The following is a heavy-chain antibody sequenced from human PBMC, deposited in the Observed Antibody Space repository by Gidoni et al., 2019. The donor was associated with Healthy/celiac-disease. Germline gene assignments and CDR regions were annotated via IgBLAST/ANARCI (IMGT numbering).Heavy chain of an antibody. D-gene: IGHD6-6*01. V-gene: IGHV3-66*02. J-gene: IGHJ4*02. CDR3: ARDIGTYSSSSGFDY. CDR1: GFTVSSNC. CDR2: IYSGGST. Sequence: EVQLVESGGGLVQPGGSLRLSCAASGFTVSSNCMSWVRQAPGKGLEWVSVIYSGGSTYYADSVKGRFTISRDNSKNTLYLQMNSLRAEDTAVYYCARDIGTYSSSSGFDYWGQGTLVTVSS.